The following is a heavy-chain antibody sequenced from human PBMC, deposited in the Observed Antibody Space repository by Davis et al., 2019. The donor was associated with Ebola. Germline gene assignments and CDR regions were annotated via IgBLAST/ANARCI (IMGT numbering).Heavy chain of an antibody. Sequence: GGSLRLSCAASGFTFSSYAMNWVRQAPGKGLEWVSSISISGNTLYADSLKGHFTISRDNSKNTLYLQMNSLRAEDTAVYHCARAVQGVAATVPYYFYGMDVWGQGTTVTVSS. CDR2: ISISGNT. V-gene: IGHV3-23*01. D-gene: IGHD6-25*01. J-gene: IGHJ6*02. CDR1: GFTFSSYA. CDR3: ARAVQGVAATVPYYFYGMDV.